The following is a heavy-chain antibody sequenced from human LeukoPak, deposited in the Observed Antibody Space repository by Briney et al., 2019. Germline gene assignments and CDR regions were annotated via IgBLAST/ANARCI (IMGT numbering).Heavy chain of an antibody. CDR1: GFTFSSYS. CDR2: ISSSSSSI. D-gene: IGHD3-3*01. Sequence: PGVSLRLSCAASGFTFSSYSMNWVRQAPGKGLEWISYISSSSSSIYYADSVKGRFAISRDNAKNSLYLQMNSLRAEDTAVYYCARDSSLFRSEGAFDIWGQGTMVTVSS. V-gene: IGHV3-48*01. J-gene: IGHJ3*02. CDR3: ARDSSLFRSEGAFDI.